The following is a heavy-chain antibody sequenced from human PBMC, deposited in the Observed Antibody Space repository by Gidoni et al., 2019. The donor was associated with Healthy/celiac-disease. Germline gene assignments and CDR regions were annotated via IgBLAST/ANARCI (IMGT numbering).Heavy chain of an antibody. CDR3: ARDGDSSGYFYYYYGMDV. Sequence: QVQLVESGGGVVQPGRSLRLSCAASGFTFGSYAMHWVRQAPGKGLEWVAVISYDGSNKYYADSVKGRFTISRDNSKNTLYLQMNSLRAEDTAVYYCARDGDSSGYFYYYYGMDVWGQGTTVTVSS. V-gene: IGHV3-30-3*01. CDR2: ISYDGSNK. D-gene: IGHD3-22*01. CDR1: GFTFGSYA. J-gene: IGHJ6*02.